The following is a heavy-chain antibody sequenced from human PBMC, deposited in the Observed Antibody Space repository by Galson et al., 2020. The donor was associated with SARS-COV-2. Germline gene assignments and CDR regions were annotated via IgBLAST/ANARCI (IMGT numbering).Heavy chain of an antibody. Sequence: TLSLTCTVSGDSINSGSYYWTWIRQPAGKGLEWIGHIYPSGSTNYNPSLKSRVTILVDTSKNQFSLKLSSVTAADTAVYYCARYNSGWPYYFDHWGQGTLVTVSS. V-gene: IGHV4-61*09. CDR2: IYPSGST. D-gene: IGHD6-19*01. J-gene: IGHJ4*02. CDR3: ARYNSGWPYYFDH. CDR1: GDSINSGSYY.